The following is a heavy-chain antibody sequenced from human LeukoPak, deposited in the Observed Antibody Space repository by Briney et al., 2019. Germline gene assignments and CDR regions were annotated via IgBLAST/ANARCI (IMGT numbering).Heavy chain of an antibody. CDR2: IYTSGST. CDR1: GGSISSGSYY. CDR3: ARTTVGATPGRAFDI. D-gene: IGHD1-26*01. J-gene: IGHJ3*02. Sequence: EPSETLSLTGTVSGGSISSGSYYWSWIRQPAGKGLEWIVRIYTSGSTNYNPSLKSRVTISVDTSKNQFSLKLSSVTAADTAVYYCARTTVGATPGRAFDIWGQGTMVTVSS. V-gene: IGHV4-61*02.